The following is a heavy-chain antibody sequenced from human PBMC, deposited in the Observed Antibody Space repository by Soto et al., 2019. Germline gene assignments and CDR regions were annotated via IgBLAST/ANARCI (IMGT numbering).Heavy chain of an antibody. Sequence: EVQLLESGGGLVQPGGSLRLSCAASGFIFSSYAMSWVRQAPGKGLEWVSGISGSGSISGTGSSTYYADSVKGRFTISGDDCQNTRYLEMKSLGALETSVYYCARGLRYGDWLWPFGEWGQGTLVSVSS. D-gene: IGHD3-9*01. V-gene: IGHV3-23*01. CDR3: ARGLRYGDWLWPFGE. J-gene: IGHJ4*02. CDR1: GFIFSSYA. CDR2: ISGSGSISGTGSST.